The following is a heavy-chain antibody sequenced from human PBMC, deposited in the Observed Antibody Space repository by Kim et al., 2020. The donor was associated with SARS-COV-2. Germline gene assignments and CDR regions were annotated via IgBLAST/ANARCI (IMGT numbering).Heavy chain of an antibody. D-gene: IGHD2-15*01. J-gene: IGHJ4*02. Sequence: FQGRVTITADKSTSTAYMELSSLRSEDTAVYYCARGEGRYCSGGSCHFDYWGQGTLVTVSS. CDR3: ARGEGRYCSGGSCHFDY. V-gene: IGHV1-69*04.